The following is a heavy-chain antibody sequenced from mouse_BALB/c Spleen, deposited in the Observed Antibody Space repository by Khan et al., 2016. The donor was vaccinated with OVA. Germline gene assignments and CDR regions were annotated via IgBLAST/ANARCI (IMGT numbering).Heavy chain of an antibody. CDR3: ARSTMITTEFIY. V-gene: IGHV1S81*02. CDR2: INPSNGRT. J-gene: IGHJ3*01. Sequence: QVQLKQSGAELVKPGASVQLSCKASGYTFSSYWMLWVKQRSGQGLQWIGEINPSNGRTNYNEKFKNKATLTVDTSSSTAYMQLSSLTSEDSAVYYCARSTMITTEFIYWGQGTLVTVSA. CDR1: GYTFSSYW. D-gene: IGHD2-4*01.